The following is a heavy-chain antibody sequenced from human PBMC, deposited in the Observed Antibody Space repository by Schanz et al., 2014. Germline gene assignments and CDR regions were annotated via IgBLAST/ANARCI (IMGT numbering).Heavy chain of an antibody. CDR3: AKDYQDCSSTSCYLWENYYMDV. CDR2: ISYDGSNK. CDR1: GFTFSSSG. D-gene: IGHD2-2*01. Sequence: QVQLVESGGGVVQPGRSLRLSCAASGFTFSSSGMHWVRQSPGKGLEWVALISYDGSNKYYADFVKGRFTISRDSSKNTLYLQMNSLRAEDTAVYYCAKDYQDCSSTSCYLWENYYMDVWGKGTTVTVSS. V-gene: IGHV3-30*18. J-gene: IGHJ6*03.